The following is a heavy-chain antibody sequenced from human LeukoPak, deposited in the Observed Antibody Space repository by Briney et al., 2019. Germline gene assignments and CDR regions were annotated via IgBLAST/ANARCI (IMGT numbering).Heavy chain of an antibody. V-gene: IGHV4-59*01. CDR1: GGSISSYY. D-gene: IGHD3-10*01. Sequence: SETLSLTCTVSGGSISSYYWTWIRQPPGKGLEWIGYIYCSESANYNPSLKSRVTVSVDTSKNQFSLRLSSVAAADTAVYYCAGGSGNYLPFDYWGRGTLVTVSS. CDR2: IYCSESA. J-gene: IGHJ4*02. CDR3: AGGSGNYLPFDY.